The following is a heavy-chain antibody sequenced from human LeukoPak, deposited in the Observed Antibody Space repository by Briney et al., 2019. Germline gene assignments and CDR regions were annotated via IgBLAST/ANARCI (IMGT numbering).Heavy chain of an antibody. CDR3: AKLVDSSGYIFDY. CDR1: GYTFTSYY. V-gene: IGHV1-2*06. D-gene: IGHD3-22*01. Sequence: ASVKVSCKASGYTFTSYYMHWVRQAPGQGLEWMGRINPNSGGTNYAQKFQGRVTMTRDTSISTAYMELGRLRSDDTAVYYCAKLVDSSGYIFDYWGQGTLVTVSS. CDR2: INPNSGGT. J-gene: IGHJ4*02.